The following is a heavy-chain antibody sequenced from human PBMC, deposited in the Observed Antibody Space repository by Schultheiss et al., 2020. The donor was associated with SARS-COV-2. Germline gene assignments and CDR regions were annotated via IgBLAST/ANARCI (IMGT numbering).Heavy chain of an antibody. Sequence: GGSLRLSCAASGFTFDDYAMHWVRQAPGKGLEWVSGISWNSGNIGYADSVKGRFTISRDNAKNSLYLQMNSLRAEDTALYYCAKNIGGMTAAGSFDYWGQGTLVTVSS. CDR3: AKNIGGMTAAGSFDY. CDR2: ISWNSGNI. CDR1: GFTFDDYA. D-gene: IGHD6-13*01. V-gene: IGHV3-9*01. J-gene: IGHJ4*02.